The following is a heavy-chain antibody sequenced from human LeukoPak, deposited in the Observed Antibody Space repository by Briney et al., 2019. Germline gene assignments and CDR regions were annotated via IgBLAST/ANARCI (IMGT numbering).Heavy chain of an antibody. CDR2: IKQDGSEK. J-gene: IGHJ4*02. CDR3: ARHPFDY. Sequence: GGSLRLSCAASGFTFSGYWMSWVRQAPGKGLEWVANIKQDGSEKYYVDSVKGRFTISRDNAKNSLYLQMNSLRAEDTAIYYCARHPFDYWGQGTLVTVPS. V-gene: IGHV3-7*01. CDR1: GFTFSGYW.